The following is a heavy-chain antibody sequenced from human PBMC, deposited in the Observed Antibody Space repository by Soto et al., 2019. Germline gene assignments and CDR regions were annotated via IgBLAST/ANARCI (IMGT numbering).Heavy chain of an antibody. CDR1: GGSISSSSYY. V-gene: IGHV4-39*01. D-gene: IGHD3-9*01. Sequence: SETLSLTCTVSGGSISSSSYYWGWIRQPPGKGLEWIGSIYYSGSTYYNPSLKSRVTISVDTSKNQFSLKLSSVTAADTAVYYCARRIYDILTGYSDFDYWGQGTLVTVSS. CDR3: ARRIYDILTGYSDFDY. CDR2: IYYSGST. J-gene: IGHJ4*02.